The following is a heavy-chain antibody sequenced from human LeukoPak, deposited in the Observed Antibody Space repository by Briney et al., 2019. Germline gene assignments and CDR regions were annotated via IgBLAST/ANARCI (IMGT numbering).Heavy chain of an antibody. CDR2: IIPILGIA. J-gene: IGHJ3*02. Sequence: GASVKVSCKASGGTFSSYTISWVRQAPGQGLEWMGRIIPILGIANYAQKLQGRVTITADKSTSTAYMELSSLRSADTAVYYCACGYDYNAFDIWGQGKMVTVSS. D-gene: IGHD5-12*01. CDR1: GGTFSSYT. V-gene: IGHV1-69*02. CDR3: ACGYDYNAFDI.